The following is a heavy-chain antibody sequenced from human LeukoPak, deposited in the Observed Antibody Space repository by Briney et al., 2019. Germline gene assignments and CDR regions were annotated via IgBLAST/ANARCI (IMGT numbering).Heavy chain of an antibody. V-gene: IGHV3-7*01. CDR3: LRENHDSGWSFDY. CDR1: EFSISTYW. J-gene: IGHJ4*02. Sequence: GGSLRLSCAASEFSISTYWMSWVRQAPGKGLEWVANIKPDGSGKYYVDSVTGRFTISRDNAKNSLYLEMNSLRAEDTAVYYCLRENHDSGWSFDYWGQGTLVTVSS. CDR2: IKPDGSGK. D-gene: IGHD3-22*01.